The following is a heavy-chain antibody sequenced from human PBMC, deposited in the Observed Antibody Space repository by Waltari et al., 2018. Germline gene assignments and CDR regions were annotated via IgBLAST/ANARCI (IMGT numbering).Heavy chain of an antibody. D-gene: IGHD3-22*01. J-gene: IGHJ2*01. CDR1: GYTFTSYY. Sequence: QVQLVQSGAEVKKPGASVKVSCKASGYTFTSYYMHWVRQAPGQGLEWMGIINPSGGSTSYAQKFQCRVTMTRDTSTSTVYMELSSLRSEDTAVYYCARVYYDSSGYYMNWYFDLWGRGTLVTVSS. CDR3: ARVYYDSSGYYMNWYFDL. CDR2: INPSGGST. V-gene: IGHV1-46*03.